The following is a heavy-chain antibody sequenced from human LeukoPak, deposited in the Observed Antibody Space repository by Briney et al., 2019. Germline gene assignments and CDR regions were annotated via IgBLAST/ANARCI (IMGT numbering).Heavy chain of an antibody. J-gene: IGHJ5*02. V-gene: IGHV5-51*01. CDR2: IYPGDSDT. Sequence: GESLKISCKGSGYSFSTYWIGWVRQMPGKGLEWMGIIYPGDSDTRYSPSFQGQVTISVDKSINTAYLQWSSLKASDTAMYYCARRPSGSGLGFDPWGQGTLVTVSS. CDR1: GYSFSTYW. D-gene: IGHD3-10*01. CDR3: ARRPSGSGLGFDP.